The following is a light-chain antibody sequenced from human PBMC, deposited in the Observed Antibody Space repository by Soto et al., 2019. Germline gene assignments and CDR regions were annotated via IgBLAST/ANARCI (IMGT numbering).Light chain of an antibody. V-gene: IGLV2-18*02. CDR2: GVS. Sequence: QSALTQPPSVSGSPGQSVSISCTGTSSDVGSNNRVSWYQQPPGTAPKLMIYGVSNRPSGVPDRFSGSKSGNTASLTISGLQAEDEAYYYCSSHTSSSTFVFGTGTKLTVL. CDR1: SSDVGSNNR. CDR3: SSHTSSSTFV. J-gene: IGLJ1*01.